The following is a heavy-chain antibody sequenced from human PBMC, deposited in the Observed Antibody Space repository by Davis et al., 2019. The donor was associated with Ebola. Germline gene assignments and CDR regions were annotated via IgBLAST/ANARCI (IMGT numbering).Heavy chain of an antibody. CDR2: LYYSGST. Sequence: SETLSLTCAVSGGSINSGGYSWNWIRQPPGKGLEWIGCLYYSGSTNYNPSLKSRVTISVDTSKNQFSLKLSSVTAADTAVYYCARSVVAALGWFDPWGQGTLVTVSS. CDR3: ARSVVAALGWFDP. CDR1: GGSINSGGYS. D-gene: IGHD2-2*01. J-gene: IGHJ5*02. V-gene: IGHV4-61*08.